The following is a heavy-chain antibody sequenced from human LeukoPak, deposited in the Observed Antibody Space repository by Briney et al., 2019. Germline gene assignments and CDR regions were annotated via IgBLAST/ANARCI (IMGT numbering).Heavy chain of an antibody. CDR1: GFTFKLYW. Sequence: GGSLRLSCAASGFTFKLYWMHWVRQAPGKGPVWVSRINDDGSSTSYADSVKGRFTISRDDAKNTLYLQMNSLRAEDTAVYYCVRGGASTRSWGQGTLVTVSS. V-gene: IGHV3-74*01. D-gene: IGHD4/OR15-4a*01. CDR3: VRGGASTRS. CDR2: INDDGSST. J-gene: IGHJ5*02.